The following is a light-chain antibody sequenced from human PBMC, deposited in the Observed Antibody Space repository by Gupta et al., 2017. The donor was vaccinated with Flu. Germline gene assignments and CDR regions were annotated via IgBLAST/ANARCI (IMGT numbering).Light chain of an antibody. CDR1: QSLLHSNGYNY. J-gene: IGKJ5*01. CDR2: LGS. Sequence: IVMTQSPLSLPVTPGEPASISCRSSQSLLHSNGYNYLDWYLQKPGQSPQLLIYLGSNRASGVPDRLSGSGSGTDFTLKISRVEAEDVGVYYCRQALQTPGTFGQGTRLEIK. V-gene: IGKV2-28*01. CDR3: RQALQTPGT.